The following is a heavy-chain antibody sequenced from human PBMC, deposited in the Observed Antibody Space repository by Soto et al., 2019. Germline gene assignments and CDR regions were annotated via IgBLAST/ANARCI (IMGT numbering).Heavy chain of an antibody. CDR2: IIPMLGIA. V-gene: IGHV1-69*01. Sequence: QVQLVQSGAEVKKPGSSVKVSCQASGGSFSDYAISWVRQAPEQGLEWMGGIIPMLGIADNAQKFQGRVIITADEYTSTVYMELSSLRSEDTAVYYCARDGDYYDSSGFQRDYHYYGMDVWGQGTTVTVAS. D-gene: IGHD3-22*01. CDR1: GGSFSDYA. J-gene: IGHJ6*02. CDR3: ARDGDYYDSSGFQRDYHYYGMDV.